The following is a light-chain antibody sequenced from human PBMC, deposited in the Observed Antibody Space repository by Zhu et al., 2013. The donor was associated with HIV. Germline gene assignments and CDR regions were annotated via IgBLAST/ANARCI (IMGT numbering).Light chain of an antibody. Sequence: EIVMTQSPGTLSVSPGERATLSCRASQSVGSNLAWYQQKPGQAPRLLIYRASSRATGVPDRFTGSGSGTDFTLSISRLEPEDFAVYYCQQYGNSPLTFGGGTTVEIK. J-gene: IGKJ4*01. CDR2: RAS. CDR3: QQYGNSPLT. CDR1: QSVGSN. V-gene: IGKV3-20*01.